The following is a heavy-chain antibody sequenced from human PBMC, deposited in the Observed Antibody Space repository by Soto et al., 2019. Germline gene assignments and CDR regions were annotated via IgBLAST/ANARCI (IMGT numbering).Heavy chain of an antibody. CDR3: ARGWGYGFDY. D-gene: IGHD3-16*01. J-gene: IGHJ4*02. V-gene: IGHV4-28*01. CDR2: IYYSGST. Sequence: SEPLPLTCAVSGYSISSSNWWGWIRQPPGKGLEWIGYIYYSGSTNYHPSLKSRVTISVDTSKNRFSLKLSSVTAADTAVYYCARGWGYGFDYWAEGTLLTVSS. CDR1: GYSISSSNW.